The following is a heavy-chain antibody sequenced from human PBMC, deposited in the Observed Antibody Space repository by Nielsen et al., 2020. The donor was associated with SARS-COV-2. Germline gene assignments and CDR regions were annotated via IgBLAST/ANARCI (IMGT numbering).Heavy chain of an antibody. V-gene: IGHV1-69*01. J-gene: IGHJ4*02. CDR3: ASLGERRTHSSLGTGMIFDY. Sequence: WVRQAPGQGLEWMGGIIPIFGTANYAQKFQDRVTITADESTSTAYMELSSLRSEDTAVYYCASLGERRTHSSLGTGMIFDYWGQGALVTVSS. D-gene: IGHD3-10*01. CDR2: IIPIFGTA.